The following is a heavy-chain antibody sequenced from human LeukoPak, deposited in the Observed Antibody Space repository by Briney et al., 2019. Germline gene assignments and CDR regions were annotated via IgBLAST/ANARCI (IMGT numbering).Heavy chain of an antibody. CDR2: IYSGGST. CDR1: GFTVTTNY. Sequence: PGGSLRLSCVASGFTVTTNYMNWVRQAPGKGLEWVPVIYSGGSTYYADSVKGRFTISRDNSKNTLYLQMNSLRAEDTAVYYCARDWNSAIDYWGQGTVVTVSS. D-gene: IGHD1/OR15-1a*01. V-gene: IGHV3-53*01. CDR3: ARDWNSAIDY. J-gene: IGHJ4*02.